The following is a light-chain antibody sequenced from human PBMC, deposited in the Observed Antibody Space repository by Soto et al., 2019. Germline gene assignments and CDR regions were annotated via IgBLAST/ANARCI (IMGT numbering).Light chain of an antibody. CDR1: ESVRSN. J-gene: IGKJ5*01. CDR2: GAS. Sequence: IVITQSPAILSVSPGERTTLSSRASESVRSNLACYQQKPAQAPRLLXYGASTRANGIPASFSGSGSGTEYTLTLSSLQSEDFAVYDYQQYNNWPTITFGQGTRLEIK. CDR3: QQYNNWPTIT. V-gene: IGKV3-15*01.